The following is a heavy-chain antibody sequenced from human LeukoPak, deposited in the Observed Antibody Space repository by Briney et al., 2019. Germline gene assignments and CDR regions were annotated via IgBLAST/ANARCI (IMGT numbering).Heavy chain of an antibody. D-gene: IGHD2-2*01. CDR3: ASGGLPGPPYCSSTSCYYYYYMDV. Sequence: SETLSLTCAVSDYSISSGYYWGWIRQPAGKGLEWIGRIYTSGSTNYNPSLKSRVTISVDTSKNQFSLKLSSVTAADTAVYYCASGGLPGPPYCSSTSCYYYYYMDVWGKGTTVTVSS. V-gene: IGHV4-38-2*01. CDR2: IYTSGST. CDR1: DYSISSGYY. J-gene: IGHJ6*03.